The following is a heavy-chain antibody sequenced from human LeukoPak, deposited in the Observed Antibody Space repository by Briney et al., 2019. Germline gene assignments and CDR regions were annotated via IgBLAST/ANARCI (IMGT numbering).Heavy chain of an antibody. J-gene: IGHJ6*03. V-gene: IGHV4-59*01. Sequence: PETLSLTCTVSGGSISSYYWSWIWQPPGKGLEWIGYIYYSGSTNYNPSLKSRVTISVDTSKNQFSLKLSSVTAADTAVYYCARETSQKGAHYMDVWGKGTTVTISS. CDR1: GGSISSYY. CDR2: IYYSGST. D-gene: IGHD3-16*01. CDR3: ARETSQKGAHYMDV.